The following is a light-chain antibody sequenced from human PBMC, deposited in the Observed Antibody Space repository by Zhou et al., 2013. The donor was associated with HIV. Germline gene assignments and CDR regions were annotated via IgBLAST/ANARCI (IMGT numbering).Light chain of an antibody. V-gene: IGKV1-12*01. J-gene: IGKJ2*01. CDR1: QTISNW. CDR3: QQANRFPQT. Sequence: DIQMTQSPSTLSASVGDRVTITCRASQTISNWLAWYQQKPGKAPNLLIYAASSLQSGVPSRFSGSGFGTDFTLTINRLHPEDFATYYCQQANRFPQTFGQGTKVEIK. CDR2: AAS.